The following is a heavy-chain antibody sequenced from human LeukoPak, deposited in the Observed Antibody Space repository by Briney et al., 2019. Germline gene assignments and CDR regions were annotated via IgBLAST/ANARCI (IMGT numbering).Heavy chain of an antibody. V-gene: IGHV1-18*01. D-gene: IGHD2-21*02. CDR3: ARLDCGGVCYSSYFDY. Sequence: ASVTVSCKASVYTFTSYGISWVRQAPGQGLEWMGWISAYNGNTNYAQKLQGRVTMTTDTSTSTAYMELRSLRSDDTAVYYCARLDCGGVCYSSYFDYWGQGTLVTASS. CDR2: ISAYNGNT. J-gene: IGHJ4*02. CDR1: VYTFTSYG.